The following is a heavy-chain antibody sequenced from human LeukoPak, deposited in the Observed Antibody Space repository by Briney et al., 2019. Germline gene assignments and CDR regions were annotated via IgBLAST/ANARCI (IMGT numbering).Heavy chain of an antibody. CDR2: ISSSISTI. D-gene: IGHD3-22*01. CDR3: AKDLNHYYDSSGGFDP. J-gene: IGHJ5*02. CDR1: GLTFSSYS. V-gene: IGHV3-48*01. Sequence: PVGSLRLSCAASGLTFSSYSMNWVRQAPGKGVEWVSYISSSISTIYYADSVKGRFTISRDNAKNSLYLQMNSLRAEDTAVYYCAKDLNHYYDSSGGFDPWGQGPLVTVSS.